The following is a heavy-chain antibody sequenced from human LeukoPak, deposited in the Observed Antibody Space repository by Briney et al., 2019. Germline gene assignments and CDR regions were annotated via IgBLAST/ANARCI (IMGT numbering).Heavy chain of an antibody. CDR3: AKHNGGYRYSRHLDC. J-gene: IGHJ4*02. D-gene: IGHD5-18*01. V-gene: IGHV3-23*01. CDR1: GFTSFTYA. Sequence: GGSLRLSCSASGFTSFTYAMSCVGLAPGKGLEWVSAISGSGGSTYYADSVKGRFTISRDNSKNTLYLQMNILRAEDTAVYHCAKHNGGYRYSRHLDCRGQ. CDR2: ISGSGGST.